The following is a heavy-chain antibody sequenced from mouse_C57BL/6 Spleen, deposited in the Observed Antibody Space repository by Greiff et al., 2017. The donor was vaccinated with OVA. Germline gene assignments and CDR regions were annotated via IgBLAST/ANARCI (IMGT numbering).Heavy chain of an antibody. CDR2: IYPGSGST. D-gene: IGHD1-1*01. V-gene: IGHV1-55*01. Sequence: QVQLQQPGAELVKPGASVKMSCKASGYTFTSYWITWVKQRPGPGLEWIGDIYPGSGSTNYNEKFKSKATLTVDTSSSTAYMQLSSLTSEDSAVYYCARPHYYGSSYWYFDVWGTGTTVTVSS. CDR3: ARPHYYGSSYWYFDV. J-gene: IGHJ1*03. CDR1: GYTFTSYW.